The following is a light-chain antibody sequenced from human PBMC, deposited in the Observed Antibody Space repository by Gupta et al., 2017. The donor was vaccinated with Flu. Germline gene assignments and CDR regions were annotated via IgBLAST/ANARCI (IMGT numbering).Light chain of an antibody. CDR1: GSDVGAYNY. J-gene: IGLJ3*02. CDR3: SSYAGSNNFQV. Sequence: VTISCTGTGSDVGAYNYVSWYQQYPGKAPKLLIYEVSSRPSGVPDRFSGSKSGNTASLTVSGLQAEDEADYYCSSYAGSNNFQVFGGGTKLTVL. CDR2: EVS. V-gene: IGLV2-8*01.